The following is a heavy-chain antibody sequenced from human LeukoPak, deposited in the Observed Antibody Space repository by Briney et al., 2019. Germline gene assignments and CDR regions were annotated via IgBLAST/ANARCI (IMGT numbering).Heavy chain of an antibody. Sequence: SVKVSCKASGGTFSSYAISWVRQAPGQGLEWMGRIIPIFGTANYAQKFQGRVTITTDESTSTAYMELSSLRSEDTAVYYCARGPDYAHYSSPWEGAFDIWGQGTMVTVPS. CDR2: IIPIFGTA. CDR3: ARGPDYAHYSSPWEGAFDI. V-gene: IGHV1-69*05. D-gene: IGHD6-13*01. CDR1: GGTFSSYA. J-gene: IGHJ3*02.